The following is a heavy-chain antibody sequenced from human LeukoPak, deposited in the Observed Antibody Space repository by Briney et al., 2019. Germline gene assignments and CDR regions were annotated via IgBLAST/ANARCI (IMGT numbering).Heavy chain of an antibody. V-gene: IGHV3-48*04. CDR3: ARQWFGESLFHFDY. D-gene: IGHD3-10*01. CDR1: GFTFSSYS. CDR2: ISSSSSTI. J-gene: IGHJ4*02. Sequence: GGSLRLSCAASGFTFSSYSMNWVRQDPGKGLEWVSYISSSSSTIYYADSVKGRFTISRDNAKNSLYLQMNSLRAEDTAVYYCARQWFGESLFHFDYWGQGTLVTVSS.